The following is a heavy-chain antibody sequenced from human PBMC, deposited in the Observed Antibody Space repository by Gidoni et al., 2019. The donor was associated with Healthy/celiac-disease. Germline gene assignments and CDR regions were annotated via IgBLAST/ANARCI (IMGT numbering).Heavy chain of an antibody. V-gene: IGHV3-30*18. D-gene: IGHD2-21*02. CDR1: GFTFSSYG. CDR2: ISYDGSNK. Sequence: QVQLVESGGGVVQPGRSLRLSCAASGFTFSSYGMLWVRQAPGKGLEWVAVISYDGSNKYYADSVKGRFTISRDNSKNTLYLQMNSLRAEDTAVYYCAKELVVVTAPHLDYWGQGTLVTVSS. CDR3: AKELVVVTAPHLDY. J-gene: IGHJ4*02.